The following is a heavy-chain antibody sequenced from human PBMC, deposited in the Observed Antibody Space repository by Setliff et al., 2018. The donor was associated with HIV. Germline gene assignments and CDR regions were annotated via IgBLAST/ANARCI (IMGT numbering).Heavy chain of an antibody. Sequence: SCAASGFTFSTYSMNWVRLAPGRGLEWVATIKKDGREKYYVDSVKGRFTISRDNARTSLYLEMSSLRVEDTAVYFCASMWKVGAWGRGTLVTVSS. D-gene: IGHD1-26*01. CDR2: IKKDGREK. CDR1: GFTFSTYS. J-gene: IGHJ5*02. V-gene: IGHV3-7*03. CDR3: ASMWKVGA.